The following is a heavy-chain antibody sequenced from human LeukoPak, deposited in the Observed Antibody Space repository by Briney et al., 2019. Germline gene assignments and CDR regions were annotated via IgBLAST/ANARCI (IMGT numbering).Heavy chain of an antibody. Sequence: KPSETLSLTCTVSGGSISSHYWTWIRQPPGKGLEWVGYISYSGSTDYNPSLKSRVTISVDTSKNQFSLKLTSVTAADTAAYYCAREGSVTGRAIDYWGQGTLVTVSS. D-gene: IGHD6-19*01. CDR1: GGSISSHY. J-gene: IGHJ4*02. V-gene: IGHV4-59*11. CDR2: ISYSGST. CDR3: AREGSVTGRAIDY.